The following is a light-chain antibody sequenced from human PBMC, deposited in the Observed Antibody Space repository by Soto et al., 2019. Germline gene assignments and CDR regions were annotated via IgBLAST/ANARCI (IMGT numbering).Light chain of an antibody. CDR3: QQRGNWIT. V-gene: IGKV3-11*01. CDR2: DAS. J-gene: IGKJ5*01. CDR1: QSVSSY. Sequence: EIVLTQSPATLSLSPGERATLSCRASQSVSSYLAWYQQKPGQAPRLLIYDASNRATGIPARFSASGSGTDFTLTISSLEPEDSAVYYCQQRGNWITFGRGTGLEIK.